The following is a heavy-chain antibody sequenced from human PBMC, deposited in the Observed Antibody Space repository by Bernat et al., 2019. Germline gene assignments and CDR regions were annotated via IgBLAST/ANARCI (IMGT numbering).Heavy chain of an antibody. CDR1: GFTFRSSW. CDR3: VKDTDY. J-gene: IGHJ4*02. V-gene: IGHV3-7*03. Sequence: EVQLVESGGGLVQPGGSLTLSCAASGFTFRSSWMRWIRQAPGKGLEWVANIKQDGTEIYYVDAVKGRFTISRDNAKNSLYLQMNSLRAEDTTLYYCVKDTDYWGQGTLVTVAS. CDR2: IKQDGTEI.